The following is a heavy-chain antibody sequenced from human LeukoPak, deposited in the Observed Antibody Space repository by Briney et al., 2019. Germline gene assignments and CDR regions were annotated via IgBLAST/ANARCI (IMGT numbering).Heavy chain of an antibody. D-gene: IGHD3-16*01. V-gene: IGHV1-18*01. CDR2: ISANNGNT. CDR1: GYTFTTHG. Sequence: ASVKVSCKASGYTFTTHGISWVRQAPGQGLKWMGWISANNGNTNFAQKLQGRVTMTTDTSTSTAYMELRSLRSDDTAVYYCARNLGRWDAFDIWGQGTMVTVSS. J-gene: IGHJ3*02. CDR3: ARNLGRWDAFDI.